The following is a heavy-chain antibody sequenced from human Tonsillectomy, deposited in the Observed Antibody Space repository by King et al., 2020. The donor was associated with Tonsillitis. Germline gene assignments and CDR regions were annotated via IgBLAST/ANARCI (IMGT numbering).Heavy chain of an antibody. Sequence: QVQLQESGPGLVKPSETLSLTCTVSGGSISSYYWSWIRQPPGKGLEWIGYIYYSGSTNYNPSLKSRVTISVDTSKNQFSLKLSSVTAADTAVYYCAREIRRRYYGSGSSTRDRYFDLWGRGTLVTVSS. CDR3: AREIRRRYYGSGSSTRDRYFDL. D-gene: IGHD3-10*01. J-gene: IGHJ2*01. CDR2: IYYSGST. V-gene: IGHV4-59*01. CDR1: GGSISSYY.